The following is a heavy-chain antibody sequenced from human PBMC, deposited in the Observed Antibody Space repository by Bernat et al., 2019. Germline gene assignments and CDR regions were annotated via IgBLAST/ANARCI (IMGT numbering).Heavy chain of an antibody. J-gene: IGHJ6*03. CDR3: ARSSYYGSGSYYYYYMDV. D-gene: IGHD3-10*01. V-gene: IGHV1-2*02. CDR2: INPNSGGT. Sequence: QVQLVQSGSELKKPGASVKVSCKASGYTFTSYAMNWVRQAPGQGLEWMGWINPNSGGTNYAQKFQGRVTMTRETSISTAYMELSRLRSDDTAVYYCARSSYYGSGSYYYYYMDVWGKGTTVTVSS. CDR1: GYTFTSYA.